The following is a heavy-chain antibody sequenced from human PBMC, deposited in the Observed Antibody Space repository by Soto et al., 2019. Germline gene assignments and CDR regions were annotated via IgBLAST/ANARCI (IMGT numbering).Heavy chain of an antibody. CDR1: GGSISSGGYY. Sequence: SETLSLTCTVSGGSISSGGYYWGWIREHPGKGLEWIGYIYYSGSTYYNPSLKSRVTISVDTSKNQFSLKLSSVTAADTAVYYCARDLASSSWYTGYYYGMDVWGQGTTVTVSS. V-gene: IGHV4-31*03. J-gene: IGHJ6*02. CDR3: ARDLASSSWYTGYYYGMDV. CDR2: IYYSGST. D-gene: IGHD6-13*01.